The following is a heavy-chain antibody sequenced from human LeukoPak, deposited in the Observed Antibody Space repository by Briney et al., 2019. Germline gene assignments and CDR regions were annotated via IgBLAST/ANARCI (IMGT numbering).Heavy chain of an antibody. CDR2: IYTSGST. CDR1: GGSIGSYY. Sequence: SETLSLTCTVSGGSIGSYYWSWIRQPAGKGLEWIGRIYTSGSTNYNPSLTSRVTMSVDTSKNQFSLKLSSVTAADTAVYYCAYTYYDFWSGYFFDYWGQGTLVTVSS. J-gene: IGHJ4*02. CDR3: AYTYYDFWSGYFFDY. D-gene: IGHD3-3*01. V-gene: IGHV4-4*07.